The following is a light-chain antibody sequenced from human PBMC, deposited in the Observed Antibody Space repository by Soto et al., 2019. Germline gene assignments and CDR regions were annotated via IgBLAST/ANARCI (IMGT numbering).Light chain of an antibody. CDR3: QRYGTSLTWT. CDR1: QSVASSY. V-gene: IGKV3-20*01. Sequence: EIVLTQSPGTLSLSPGERATLSCRASQSVASSYYLAWYQQKPGQAPRHLIYGASSRATGIPDRFSGSGSETDFTLTISRLEPEDFAVYYCQRYGTSLTWTFGQGTKVEIK. CDR2: GAS. J-gene: IGKJ1*01.